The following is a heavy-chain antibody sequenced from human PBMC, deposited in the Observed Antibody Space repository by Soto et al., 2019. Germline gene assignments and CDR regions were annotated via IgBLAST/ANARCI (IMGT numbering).Heavy chain of an antibody. V-gene: IGHV4-34*01. J-gene: IGHJ4*02. CDR3: ARHDTAMPLDY. D-gene: IGHD5-18*01. CDR1: GGSFSGYY. CDR2: INHSGST. Sequence: PSETLSLTCAVYGGSFSGYYWSWIRQPPGKGLEWIGEINHSGSTNYNPSLKSRVTISVDTSKNQFSLKLSSVTAADTAVYYCARHDTAMPLDYWGQGTLVTVSS.